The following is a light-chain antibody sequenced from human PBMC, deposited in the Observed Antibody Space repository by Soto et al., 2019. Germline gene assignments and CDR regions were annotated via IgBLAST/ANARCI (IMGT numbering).Light chain of an antibody. Sequence: EIVLTQSPCTLSLSPGERATLSCRASQSVSSGYLTWYQQKPGQAPRLLIYGASSRATGIPDRFSGSGSGTDFTLTITRLEPEDFAVYYCQQYGSSPLTFGGGTKVEIK. J-gene: IGKJ4*01. CDR2: GAS. CDR1: QSVSSGY. CDR3: QQYGSSPLT. V-gene: IGKV3-20*01.